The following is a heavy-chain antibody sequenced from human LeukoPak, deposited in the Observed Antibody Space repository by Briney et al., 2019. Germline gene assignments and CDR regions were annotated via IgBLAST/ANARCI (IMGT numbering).Heavy chain of an antibody. CDR2: ISYDGSNK. CDR1: GFTFSSYA. J-gene: IGHJ4*02. Sequence: QSGGSLRLSYAASGFTFSSYAMHWVRQAPGKGLEWVAVISYDGSNKYYADSVKGRFTISRDNSKNTLYLQMNSLRAEDTAVYYCARPRGGSYYFDYWGQGTLVTVSS. D-gene: IGHD3-10*01. V-gene: IGHV3-30*01. CDR3: ARPRGGSYYFDY.